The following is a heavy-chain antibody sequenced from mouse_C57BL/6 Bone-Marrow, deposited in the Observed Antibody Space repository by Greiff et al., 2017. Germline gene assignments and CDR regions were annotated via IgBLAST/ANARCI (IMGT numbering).Heavy chain of an antibody. J-gene: IGHJ4*01. CDR2: IDPENGDT. CDR1: GFNIKDDY. D-gene: IGHD2-1*01. V-gene: IGHV14-4*01. CDR3: TPFYYCNYGYAMDY. Sequence: VQLQQSGAELVRPGASVKLSCTASGFNIKDDYMHWVKQRPEQGLAWIGWIDPENGDTEYASKFQGKATITADTSSNTAYLQLSSLTSEDTAVYYCTPFYYCNYGYAMDYWGQGTSVTVSS.